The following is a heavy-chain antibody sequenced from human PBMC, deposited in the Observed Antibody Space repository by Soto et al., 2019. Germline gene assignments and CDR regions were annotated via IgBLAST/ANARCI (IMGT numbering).Heavy chain of an antibody. CDR3: ATQGGVVANGAFDI. CDR1: GGSFSGYY. D-gene: IGHD3-16*01. V-gene: IGHV4-34*01. J-gene: IGHJ3*02. Sequence: SETLSLTCAVYGGSFSGYYWSWIRQPPGKGLEWIGEINHSGSTNYNPSLKSRVTISVDTSKNQFSLKLSSVTAADTAVYYCATQGGVVANGAFDIWGQGTMVTVSS. CDR2: INHSGST.